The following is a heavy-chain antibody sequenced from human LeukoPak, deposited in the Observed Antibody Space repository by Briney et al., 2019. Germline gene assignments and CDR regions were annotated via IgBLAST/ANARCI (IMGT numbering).Heavy chain of an antibody. D-gene: IGHD5-24*01. CDR3: ARTRRDGYFDY. V-gene: IGHV4-59*01. Sequence: SETLSLTCTVSVASISSYYWSWIRQPPGKRLEWVGYIYSSGRTNYDPSLKSRVTISIDTSKNQFSLKLSSVTAADTAVYYCARTRRDGYFDYWGQGTLVTVSS. J-gene: IGHJ4*02. CDR2: IYSSGRT. CDR1: VASISSYY.